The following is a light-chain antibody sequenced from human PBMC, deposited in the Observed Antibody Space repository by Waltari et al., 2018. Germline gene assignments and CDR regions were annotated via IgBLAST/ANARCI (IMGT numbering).Light chain of an antibody. CDR1: QSLVHSDGNTY. Sequence: DVVMTQSPLSLPVTLGQPASISCRSSQSLVHSDGNTYLNWFQQRPGQSPRRLIYKVSNRDSGVPDRFSGSGSGTDSTLKISRVEAEDVGVYYCMQGTHWPLTFGGGTKVESK. V-gene: IGKV2-30*02. CDR3: MQGTHWPLT. J-gene: IGKJ4*01. CDR2: KVS.